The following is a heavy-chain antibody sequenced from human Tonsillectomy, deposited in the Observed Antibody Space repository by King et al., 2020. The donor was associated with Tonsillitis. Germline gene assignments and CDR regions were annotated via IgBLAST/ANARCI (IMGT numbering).Heavy chain of an antibody. J-gene: IGHJ4*02. Sequence: QLVQSGAEVKKPGASVKVSCKASGYIFRDYYIHWARQAPGQGLEWMGWINPKKGDTYITQKFQGRVTMTTATSISTAYVDVRSLKSDDTAVYFCARHWFGGIIAIDFWGQGSLVIVSS. CDR3: ARHWFGGIIAIDF. V-gene: IGHV1-2*02. CDR1: GYIFRDYY. CDR2: INPKKGDT. D-gene: IGHD3-16*02.